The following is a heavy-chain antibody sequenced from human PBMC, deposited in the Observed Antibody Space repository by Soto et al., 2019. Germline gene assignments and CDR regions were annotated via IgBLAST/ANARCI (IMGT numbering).Heavy chain of an antibody. V-gene: IGHV1-69*05. J-gene: IGHJ6*02. D-gene: IGHD4-4*01. CDR1: GGTFSSYA. CDR2: IIPLFRTP. CDR3: ARDNDRLQLGGNYYYIMDV. Sequence: QVQLVQSGAEVKEPGSSVKVSCKASGGTFSSYAISWVRQAPGQGLEWMGGIIPLFRTPDYAQKFQGRVTITPDEPTSTAYMQLSSLRFDDTAVYYCARDNDRLQLGGNYYYIMDVWGQGTTITVSS.